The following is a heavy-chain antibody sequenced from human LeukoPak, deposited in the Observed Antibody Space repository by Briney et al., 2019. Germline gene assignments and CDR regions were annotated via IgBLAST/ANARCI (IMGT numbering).Heavy chain of an antibody. CDR1: GFTFSSYA. Sequence: GGSLRLSCAASGFTFSSYAMSWVRQAPGKGLEWVSAISGSGGSTYYADSVKGRFTISRDNSKNTLYLQMNSLGAEDTAVYYCAKFEYYDILTGYYPSQIDYWGQGTLVTVSS. CDR2: ISGSGGST. V-gene: IGHV3-23*01. D-gene: IGHD3-9*01. CDR3: AKFEYYDILTGYYPSQIDY. J-gene: IGHJ4*02.